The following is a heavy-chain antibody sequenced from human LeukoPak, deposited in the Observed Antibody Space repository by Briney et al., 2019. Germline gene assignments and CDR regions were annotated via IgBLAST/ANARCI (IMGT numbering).Heavy chain of an antibody. J-gene: IGHJ5*02. Sequence: GESLKISCKGSGYGSGYRFTSHWIAWVRQMPGEGLELMGIIYPRDSNTSYSPSFQGQVTISVDTSINTAYLQWISLNASDTAMYYCARHPIAAGGAYNWFDPWGQGTLVTVSS. CDR2: IYPRDSNT. D-gene: IGHD6-13*01. V-gene: IGHV5-51*01. CDR1: GYRFTSHW. CDR3: ARHPIAAGGAYNWFDP.